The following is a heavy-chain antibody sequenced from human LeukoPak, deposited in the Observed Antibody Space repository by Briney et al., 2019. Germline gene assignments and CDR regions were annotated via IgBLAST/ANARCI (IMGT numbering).Heavy chain of an antibody. CDR2: ISGSGGNT. V-gene: IGHV3-23*01. D-gene: IGHD3-10*01. CDR3: AKYLWFGELSAFDY. CDR1: GFTVSSNY. Sequence: GGSLRLSCAASGFTVSSNYMSWVRQAPGKGLEWVSVISGSGGNTYYADSVKGRFTISRDNSKNTLYLQMNSLRVEDTAVYYCAKYLWFGELSAFDYWGQGTLVTVSS. J-gene: IGHJ4*02.